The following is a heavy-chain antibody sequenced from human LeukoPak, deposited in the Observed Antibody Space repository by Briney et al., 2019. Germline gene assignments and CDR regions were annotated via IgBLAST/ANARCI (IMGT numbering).Heavy chain of an antibody. CDR2: INTNTGNP. D-gene: IGHD3-10*01. CDR1: GYTFTSYA. CDR3: ARAYRGVRGATLIPFDY. V-gene: IGHV7-4-1*02. J-gene: IGHJ4*02. Sequence: ASVKVSCKASGYTFTSYAMNWVRQAPGQGLEWMGWINTNTGNPTYAQGFTGRFVFSLDTSVSTAYLQISSLKAEDTAVYYCARAYRGVRGATLIPFDYWGQGTLVTVSS.